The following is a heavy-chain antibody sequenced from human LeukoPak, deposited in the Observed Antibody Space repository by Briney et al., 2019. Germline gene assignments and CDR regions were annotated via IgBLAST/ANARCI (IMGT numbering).Heavy chain of an antibody. CDR3: AREPHSMKYYYGSGSLAGILDV. CDR1: GGSISSYY. J-gene: IGHJ6*04. Sequence: SETLSLTCTVSGGSISSYYWSWIRQPPGKGLEWIGYIYYSGSTNYNPSLKSRVTISVDTSKNQFSLKLSSVTAADTAVYYCAREPHSMKYYYGSGSLAGILDVWGKGTTVTVSS. V-gene: IGHV4-59*01. CDR2: IYYSGST. D-gene: IGHD3-10*01.